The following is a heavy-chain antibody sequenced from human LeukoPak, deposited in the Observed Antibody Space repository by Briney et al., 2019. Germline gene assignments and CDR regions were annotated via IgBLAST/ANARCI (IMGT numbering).Heavy chain of an antibody. CDR1: GGSISSSSYY. V-gene: IGHV4-39*01. J-gene: IGHJ2*01. CDR2: IYYSGST. Sequence: SETLSLTCTVSGGSISSSSYYWGWIRQPPGKGLEWIGSIYYSGSTYYNPSLKSRVTISVDTSKNQFSLQLSSVTAADTAVYYCARQKTSHRYFDLWGRGTLVTVSS. CDR3: ARQKTSHRYFDL. D-gene: IGHD4-11*01.